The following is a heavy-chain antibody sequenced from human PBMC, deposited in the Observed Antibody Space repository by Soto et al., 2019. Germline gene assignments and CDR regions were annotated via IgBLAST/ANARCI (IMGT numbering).Heavy chain of an antibody. CDR3: ARRRGYSGYDYPGYHWFDP. CDR1: GYTFTSYG. V-gene: IGHV1-18*01. CDR2: ISAYNGNT. J-gene: IGHJ5*02. Sequence: QVQLVQSGAEVKKPGASVKVSCKASGYTFTSYGISWVRQAPGQGLEWMGWISAYNGNTNYAQKLQGRVTMTTDTSTSTAYMELRSLRSDDTAVYYCARRRGYSGYDYPGYHWFDPWGQGTLVTVSS. D-gene: IGHD5-12*01.